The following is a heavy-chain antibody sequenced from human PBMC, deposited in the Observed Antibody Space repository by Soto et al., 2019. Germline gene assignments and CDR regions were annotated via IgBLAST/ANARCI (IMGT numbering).Heavy chain of an antibody. D-gene: IGHD1-26*01. CDR2: IYYSGST. CDR1: GGSISSSSYY. J-gene: IGHJ4*02. Sequence: SETLSLSCTVSGGSISSSSYYWGWIRQPPGKGLEWIGSIYYSGSTYYNPSLKSRVTISVDTSKNQFSLKLSSVTAADTAVYYCARHILYTGLVGATNRRIHYWGQGTLVTVS. CDR3: ARHILYTGLVGATNRRIHY. V-gene: IGHV4-39*01.